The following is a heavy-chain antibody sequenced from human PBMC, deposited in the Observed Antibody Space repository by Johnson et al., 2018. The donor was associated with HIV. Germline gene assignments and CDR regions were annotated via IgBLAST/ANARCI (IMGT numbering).Heavy chain of an antibody. CDR1: GFTFSSYW. D-gene: IGHD2-15*01. CDR2: IKSDGSEK. CDR3: ARGGYCSGGRCYSIHAFDI. J-gene: IGHJ3*02. V-gene: IGHV3-7*04. Sequence: VQLVESGGGLVQPGGSLRLSCTASGFTFSSYWMNWVRQAPGKGLEWVANIKSDGSEKHFVDSVKGRFTLYRDNAKNSLYMQMSSLRAEDTAMYYCARGGYCSGGRCYSIHAFDIWGQGTMVTVSS.